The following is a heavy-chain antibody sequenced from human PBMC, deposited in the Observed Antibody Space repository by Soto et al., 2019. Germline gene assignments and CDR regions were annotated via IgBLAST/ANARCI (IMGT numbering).Heavy chain of an antibody. Sequence: QVQLVQSGAEVKKPGASVKVSCKASGYTFTSYGISWVRQAPGQGLEWMGWISAYNGNTNYAQKLKGRVTMTTDTTTSTADMELRSLRSDDTAVYYCARVNTMVRGVIPPSPCDYWGQGTLVTVSS. J-gene: IGHJ4*02. D-gene: IGHD3-10*01. CDR1: GYTFTSYG. CDR3: ARVNTMVRGVIPPSPCDY. V-gene: IGHV1-18*04. CDR2: ISAYNGNT.